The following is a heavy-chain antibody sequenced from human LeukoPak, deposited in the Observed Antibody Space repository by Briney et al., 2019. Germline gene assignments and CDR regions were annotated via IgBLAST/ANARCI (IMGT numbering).Heavy chain of an antibody. CDR2: FDPEDGET. J-gene: IGHJ4*02. D-gene: IGHD5-18*01. Sequence: ASVKVSCKVSGYTLTELPMHWVRQAPGKGLEWMGGFDPEDGETIYAQKFQGRVTMTEDTSTDTAYMELRSLRSEDTAVYYCATESALDTAMVWAQGTLVTVSS. V-gene: IGHV1-24*01. CDR1: GYTLTELP. CDR3: ATESALDTAMV.